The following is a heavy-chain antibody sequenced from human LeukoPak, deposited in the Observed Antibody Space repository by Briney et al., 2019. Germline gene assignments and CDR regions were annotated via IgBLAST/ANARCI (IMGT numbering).Heavy chain of an antibody. D-gene: IGHD4-11*01. CDR3: ARVVAPRRSYSDYGFDY. CDR2: INPNSGGT. CDR1: GYTFTGYY. Sequence: SVNVSCKASGYTFTGYYMHWVRQAPGQGLEWMGWINPNSGGTNYAQKFQGRVTMTRDTSISTAYMELSRLRSDDTAVYYCARVVAPRRSYSDYGFDYWGQGTLVTVSS. V-gene: IGHV1-2*02. J-gene: IGHJ4*02.